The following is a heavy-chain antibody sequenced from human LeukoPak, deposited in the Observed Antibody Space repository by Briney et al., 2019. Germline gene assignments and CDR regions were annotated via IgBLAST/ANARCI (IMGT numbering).Heavy chain of an antibody. D-gene: IGHD7-27*01. CDR1: GFTFSSYT. CDR2: ITTGDGNT. J-gene: IGHJ4*02. CDR3: AKDGGLWVSAHWGDS. V-gene: IGHV3-23*01. Sequence: GGSPRLSCTASGFTFSSYTMTWVRQAPGKGLKWVSTITTGDGNTYYADSVKGRFTVSRDDSKNTLYLQMNSLRAEDTAVYYCAKDGGLWVSAHWGDSWGRGTLVTVSS.